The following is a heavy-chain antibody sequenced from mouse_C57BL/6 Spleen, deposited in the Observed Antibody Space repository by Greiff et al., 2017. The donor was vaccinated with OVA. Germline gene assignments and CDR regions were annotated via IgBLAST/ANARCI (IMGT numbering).Heavy chain of an antibody. D-gene: IGHD2-3*01. Sequence: VKLQQPGAELVKPGASVKMSCKASGYTFTSYWITWVKQRPGQGLEWIGDIYPGSGSTNYNEKFKSKATLTVDTSSSTAYMQLSSLTSEDSAVYYCARSTDGYYGGGYFDVWGTGTTVTVSS. J-gene: IGHJ1*03. V-gene: IGHV1-55*01. CDR3: ARSTDGYYGGGYFDV. CDR1: GYTFTSYW. CDR2: IYPGSGST.